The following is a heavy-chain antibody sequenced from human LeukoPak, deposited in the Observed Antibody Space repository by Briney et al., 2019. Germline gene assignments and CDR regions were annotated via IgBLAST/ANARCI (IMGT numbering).Heavy chain of an antibody. CDR2: IYHSGST. Sequence: SETLSLTCTVSGVSISSSYSYWGWIRQPPGKGLEWIGSIYHSGSTYYNPSLKSRVTISVDTSKNQFSLKLSSVTAADTAVYFCARGPYSYDSSGAFDIWGQGTMVTVSS. D-gene: IGHD3-22*01. CDR1: GVSISSSYSY. V-gene: IGHV4-39*07. J-gene: IGHJ3*02. CDR3: ARGPYSYDSSGAFDI.